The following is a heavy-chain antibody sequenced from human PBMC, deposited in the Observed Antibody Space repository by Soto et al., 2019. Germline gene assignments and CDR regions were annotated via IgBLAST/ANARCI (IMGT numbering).Heavy chain of an antibody. J-gene: IGHJ3*02. V-gene: IGHV1-46*01. CDR2: INPSGGST. Sequence: ASVKVSCKASGYTFTSYYMHWVRQAPGQGLEWMGIINPSGGSTSYAQKFQGRVTITADKSTSTAYMELSSLRSEDTAVYYCARDIVVVVAATSQGSDAFDIWGQGTMVTVSS. CDR1: GYTFTSYY. D-gene: IGHD2-15*01. CDR3: ARDIVVVVAATSQGSDAFDI.